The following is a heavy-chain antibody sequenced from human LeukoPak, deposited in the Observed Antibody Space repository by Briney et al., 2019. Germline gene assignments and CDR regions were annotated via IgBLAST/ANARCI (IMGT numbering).Heavy chain of an antibody. J-gene: IGHJ3*02. CDR2: ISAYNGNT. D-gene: IGHD2-15*01. Sequence: GASVNVSCTASGYTFTIYGISWVRQAPGQGLERRGWISAYNGNTNYAQKLQGRVTMTTETSTSTAYMARRSLRSDDTAVYYCAREGVVGLGYCSGGSCEGAFDIWGQGTMVTVSS. CDR3: AREGVVGLGYCSGGSCEGAFDI. V-gene: IGHV1-18*01. CDR1: GYTFTIYG.